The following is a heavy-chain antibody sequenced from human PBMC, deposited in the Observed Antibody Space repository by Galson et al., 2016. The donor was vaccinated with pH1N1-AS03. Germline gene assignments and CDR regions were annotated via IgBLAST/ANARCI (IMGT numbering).Heavy chain of an antibody. J-gene: IGHJ6*03. D-gene: IGHD3-3*01. V-gene: IGHV1-18*01. CDR2: ISPYNGNA. Sequence: SVKVSCKASGYKFDTYGISWVRQAPGQGLEWLGWISPYNGNANYAQRYRGRVTMTTDTSTTTAYMELRSLTYDDTAVYYCARDGLGSIFPYSYFHMDVWGKGTTVTVSS. CDR3: ARDGLGSIFPYSYFHMDV. CDR1: GYKFDTYG.